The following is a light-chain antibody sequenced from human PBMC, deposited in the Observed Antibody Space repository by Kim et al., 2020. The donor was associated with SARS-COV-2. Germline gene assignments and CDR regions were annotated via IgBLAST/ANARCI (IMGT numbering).Light chain of an antibody. CDR1: NIGSKN. V-gene: IGLV3-9*01. Sequence: SYELTQPLSVSVALGQTASITCGGNNIGSKNVHWYQQKPGQAPVLVIYRDSNRPSGIPERFSGSNPGNTATLTISRAQAGDEADYYCQVWDSSTAVFGGGTQLTVL. CDR3: QVWDSSTAV. CDR2: RDS. J-gene: IGLJ2*01.